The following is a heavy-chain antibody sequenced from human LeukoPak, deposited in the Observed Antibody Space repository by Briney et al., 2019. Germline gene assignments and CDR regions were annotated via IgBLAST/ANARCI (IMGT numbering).Heavy chain of an antibody. Sequence: PSETLSLTCGVSGYSISSGYYWGWIRQPPGKGLEWIGNIYHNGGTYYNPSLKSRVTISVDTSKNQFSLKVTSVTAADTAVYYCARDRSLGYSSGSYDYWGQGTLVTVSS. CDR3: ARDRSLGYSSGSYDY. J-gene: IGHJ4*02. D-gene: IGHD3-10*01. CDR2: IYHNGGT. V-gene: IGHV4-38-2*02. CDR1: GYSISSGYY.